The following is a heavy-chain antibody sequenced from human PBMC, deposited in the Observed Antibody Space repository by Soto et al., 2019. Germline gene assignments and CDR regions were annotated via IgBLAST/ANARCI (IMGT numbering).Heavy chain of an antibody. J-gene: IGHJ4*02. CDR1: GGSISSYY. CDR2: IYYSGST. Sequence: SETLSLTCTVSGGSISSYYWSWIRQPPGKGLEWIGYIYYSGSTNYNPSLKSRVGISIDTSKNQFSLNLSSVTAADTAVYYCARHLSESGYDLNYWGQGTPVTVSS. D-gene: IGHD5-12*01. CDR3: ARHLSESGYDLNY. V-gene: IGHV4-59*08.